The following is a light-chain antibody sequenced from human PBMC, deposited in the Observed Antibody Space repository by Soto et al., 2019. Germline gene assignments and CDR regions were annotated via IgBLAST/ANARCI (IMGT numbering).Light chain of an antibody. CDR1: QTLNLNY. Sequence: EIGLTQSPGTLSLSPGERATLFCRANQTLNLNYLAWYQQKPGRAPRLLIYDASTRATGTPDRFSGTGSATDFTLIISRLEPEDFAVYYCQQHGNSPRKFGQGTKV. CDR3: QQHGNSPRK. J-gene: IGKJ1*01. CDR2: DAS. V-gene: IGKV3-20*01.